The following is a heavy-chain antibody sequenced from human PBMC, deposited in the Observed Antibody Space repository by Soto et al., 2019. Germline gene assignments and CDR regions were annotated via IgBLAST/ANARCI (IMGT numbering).Heavy chain of an antibody. CDR3: ARGSSIAGLYYGMDV. CDR1: GYTFTGYY. CDR2: INPNSGGT. Sequence: GASVKVSCKASGYTFTGYYMHWVRQAPGQGLEWMGWINPNSGGTNYAQKFQGWVTMTRDTSISTAYMELSRLRSDDTAVYYCARGSSIAGLYYGMDVWGQGTTVTVSS. J-gene: IGHJ6*02. D-gene: IGHD6-6*01. V-gene: IGHV1-2*04.